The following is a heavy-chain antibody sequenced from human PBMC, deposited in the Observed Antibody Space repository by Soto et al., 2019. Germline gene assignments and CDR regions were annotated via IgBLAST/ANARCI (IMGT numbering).Heavy chain of an antibody. CDR1: GGSFNRHT. Sequence: QVQLVQSGAEVRKPGSSVRVSCKASGGSFNRHTISWVRQAPGQGLEWMGGIIPIFGTANHAQKFQGRVTIIADESTSTVYMELSSLRSDDTAIYYCARAGSVVYYPLGGMDVWGQGTTVTVSS. CDR3: ARAGSVVYYPLGGMDV. D-gene: IGHD2-8*01. V-gene: IGHV1-69*01. J-gene: IGHJ6*02. CDR2: IIPIFGTA.